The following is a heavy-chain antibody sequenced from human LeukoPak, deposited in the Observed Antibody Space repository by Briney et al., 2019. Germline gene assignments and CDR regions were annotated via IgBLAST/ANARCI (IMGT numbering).Heavy chain of an antibody. V-gene: IGHV1-2*02. Sequence: ASVKVSCKASGNTFTGNFMHWLRQAPGQGLEWMGWINPNTGETNYAQNVQDRVTMTRDTSITTVYMELSRLTSGDTAVYYCARGRIIAVPGTDWFDPWGQGTLVTVSS. D-gene: IGHD6-19*01. CDR3: ARGRIIAVPGTDWFDP. CDR2: INPNTGET. J-gene: IGHJ5*02. CDR1: GNTFTGNF.